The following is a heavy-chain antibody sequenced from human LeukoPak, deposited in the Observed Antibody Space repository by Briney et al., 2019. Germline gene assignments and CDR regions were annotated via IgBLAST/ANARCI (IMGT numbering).Heavy chain of an antibody. CDR2: INSDGSST. Sequence: GGSLRLSCAASGFTFSSYWMHWVRQAPGKGLVWFSRINSDGSSTSYADSVKGRFTISRDNAKNTLYLQMNSLRAEDTAVYYCARENAPYYYYYYYMDVWGKGTTVTVSS. D-gene: IGHD2-2*01. CDR3: ARENAPYYYYYYYMDV. CDR1: GFTFSSYW. V-gene: IGHV3-74*01. J-gene: IGHJ6*03.